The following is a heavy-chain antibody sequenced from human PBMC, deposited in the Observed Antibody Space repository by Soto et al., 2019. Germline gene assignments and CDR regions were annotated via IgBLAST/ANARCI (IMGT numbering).Heavy chain of an antibody. J-gene: IGHJ6*02. CDR2: IYWDDDK. V-gene: IGHV2-5*02. CDR1: GFSLSTSGVG. CDR3: AHEGAKANYGMDV. D-gene: IGHD3-16*01. Sequence: QITLKESGPTLVKLTQTLTLTCTFSGFSLSTSGVGVGWIRQPPGKALEWLALIYWDDDKRHSPSLKSRLTIPNDTTKNQLVLTMTHMVSVDTAADYGAHEGAKANYGMDVSGRGTTVTVSS.